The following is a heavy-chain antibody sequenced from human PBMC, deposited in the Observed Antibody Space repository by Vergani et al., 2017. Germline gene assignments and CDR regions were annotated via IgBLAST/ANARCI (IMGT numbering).Heavy chain of an antibody. Sequence: EVQLVESGGGLVQPGRSLRLSCADSGFTFDDYAMHWVRQAPGKGLEWVSGISWNSGSIGYADSVKGRFTIARDNAKNSLYLEMNSLRAEDTVLYYCAKDRGASGSLEWLLFDYWGQGSLVTVSS. CDR1: GFTFDDYA. V-gene: IGHV3-9*01. CDR2: ISWNSGSI. CDR3: AKDRGASGSLEWLLFDY. J-gene: IGHJ4*02. D-gene: IGHD3-3*01.